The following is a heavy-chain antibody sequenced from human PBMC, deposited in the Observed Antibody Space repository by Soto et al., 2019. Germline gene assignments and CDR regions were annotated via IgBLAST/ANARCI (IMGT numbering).Heavy chain of an antibody. CDR3: ASYSRSSPTNYYYYYMDV. Sequence: QVQLVESGGGVVQPGRSLRLSCAASGFTFSSYGMHRVRQAPGKGLEWVAVIWYDGSNKYYADSVKDRFTISRDNSKNTLYLQMNSLEAEDTAVYYCASYSRSSPTNYYYYYMDVWGKGTTVTVSS. V-gene: IGHV3-33*01. CDR2: IWYDGSNK. D-gene: IGHD6-6*01. J-gene: IGHJ6*03. CDR1: GFTFSSYG.